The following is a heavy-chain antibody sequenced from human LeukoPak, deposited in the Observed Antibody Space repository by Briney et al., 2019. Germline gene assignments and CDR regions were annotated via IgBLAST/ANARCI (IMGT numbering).Heavy chain of an antibody. V-gene: IGHV4-61*01. D-gene: IGHD6-19*01. J-gene: IGHJ4*02. CDR1: GGSISTSNYY. CDR2: IYYSGST. CDR3: ARANSSGWYGGRDY. Sequence: SETLSLTCTVSGGSISTSNYYWSWIRQPPGKGLEWIGYIYYSGSTNYNPSLKSRVTISVDTSKNQFSLKLSSVTAADTAVYYCARANSSGWYGGRDYWGQGTLVTVSS.